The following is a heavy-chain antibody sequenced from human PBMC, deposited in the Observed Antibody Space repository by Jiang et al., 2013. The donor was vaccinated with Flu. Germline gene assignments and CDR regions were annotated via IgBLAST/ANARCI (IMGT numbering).Heavy chain of an antibody. CDR1: AGSISSGSYF. CDR3: ARRYSGSYPFDY. V-gene: IGHV4-39*01. CDR2: IDYRGNT. Sequence: PGLVKPSETLSLTCTVSAGSISSGSYFWGWIRQPPGKGLDWIGSIDYRGNTYYNPSLKSRVSISVDTSKNQFSLKLTSVTAADTAVYYCARRYSGSYPFDYWGQGTLVTVSS. D-gene: IGHD1-26*01. J-gene: IGHJ4*02.